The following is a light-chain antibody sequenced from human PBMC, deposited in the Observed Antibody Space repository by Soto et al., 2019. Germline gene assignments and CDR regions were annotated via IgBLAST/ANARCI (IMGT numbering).Light chain of an antibody. CDR1: QTVLYNSNNKNY. CDR3: QQYYSTPLT. CDR2: WAS. V-gene: IGKV4-1*01. Sequence: DIVMTQSPDSLAVSLGERATINCKSSQTVLYNSNNKNYLAWYQQKPGQPPKLLIYWASTRQSGVPDGFSGSGYGTDFTLTISSLQDEDVAVYYSQQYYSTPLTFGGGTKVELK. J-gene: IGKJ4*01.